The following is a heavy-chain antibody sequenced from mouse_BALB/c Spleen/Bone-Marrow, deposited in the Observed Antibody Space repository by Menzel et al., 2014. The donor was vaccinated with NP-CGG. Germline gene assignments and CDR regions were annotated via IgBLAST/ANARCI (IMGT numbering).Heavy chain of an antibody. D-gene: IGHD2-3*01. J-gene: IGHJ2*01. V-gene: IGHV5-17*02. CDR3: AIEGYYDY. CDR2: ISSGSSTI. Sequence: EVKLVESGGGLVQPGGSRKLSCAASGFTFSSFGMHWVRQAPGKGLEWVAYISSGSSTIYYADTVKGRFTISRDNPKNTLFLQMTSLRSEDTAMYYCAIEGYYDYWGQGTTLTVSS. CDR1: GFTFSSFG.